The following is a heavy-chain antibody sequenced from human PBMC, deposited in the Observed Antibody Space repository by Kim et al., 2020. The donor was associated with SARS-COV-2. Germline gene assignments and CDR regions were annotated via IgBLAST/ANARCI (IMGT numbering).Heavy chain of an antibody. CDR2: FYSGGTT. D-gene: IGHD1-26*01. CDR1: GGSISSNHYF. V-gene: IGHV4-39*07. J-gene: IGHJ6*02. Sequence: SETLSLTCSVSGGSISSNHYFWGWIRRPPGKGLEWIGNFYSGGTTYYNPSLKSRVTISVDTSKNQFSLEVNSVTAADTAVYYCARAIVDVTPSTYSYYGVDVWGQGTTVTVSS. CDR3: ARAIVDVTPSTYSYYGVDV.